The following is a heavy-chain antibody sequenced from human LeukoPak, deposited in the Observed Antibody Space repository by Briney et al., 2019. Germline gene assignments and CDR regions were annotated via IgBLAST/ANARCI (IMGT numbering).Heavy chain of an antibody. CDR1: GGSTSSSNYF. Sequence: SETLSLTCTVSGGSTSSSNYFWGWIRQSPGKGLEWIGTIYYSGTTYYNPSLKSRVTISIDMSKNHFSLNLNSVTAADTAVYYCARGRSASGYFHFWGQGTLVTVSS. CDR3: ARGRSASGYFHF. CDR2: IYYSGTT. J-gene: IGHJ4*02. V-gene: IGHV4-39*07. D-gene: IGHD3-16*01.